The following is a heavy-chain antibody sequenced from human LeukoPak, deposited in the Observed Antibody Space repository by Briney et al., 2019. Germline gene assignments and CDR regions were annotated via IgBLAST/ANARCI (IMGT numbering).Heavy chain of an antibody. Sequence: PGGSLRLSCAASGFTFSSYAMSWVRQAPGKGLEWVSAISGTGSSTYYADSVKGRFTVSRDNSKNLVFLEMNSLRAEDTATYFCAKGRILWFGEQSDFDYWGQGTLVTVSS. D-gene: IGHD3-10*01. V-gene: IGHV3-23*01. CDR1: GFTFSSYA. J-gene: IGHJ4*02. CDR2: ISGTGSST. CDR3: AKGRILWFGEQSDFDY.